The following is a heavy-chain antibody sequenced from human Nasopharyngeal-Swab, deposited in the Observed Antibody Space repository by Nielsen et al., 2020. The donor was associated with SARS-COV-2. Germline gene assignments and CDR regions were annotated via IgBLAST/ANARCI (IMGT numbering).Heavy chain of an antibody. CDR2: ISAYNGNT. J-gene: IGHJ6*02. CDR1: GYTFTSYG. D-gene: IGHD6-13*01. V-gene: IGHV1-18*01. Sequence: ASVKVSCKASGYTFTSYGICWVRQSPGQGLEWMGWISAYNGNTNYAQKLQGRVTMTTDTSTSTAYMELRSLRSDDTAVYYCARGVGIAARGGMDVWGQGTTVTVSS. CDR3: ARGVGIAARGGMDV.